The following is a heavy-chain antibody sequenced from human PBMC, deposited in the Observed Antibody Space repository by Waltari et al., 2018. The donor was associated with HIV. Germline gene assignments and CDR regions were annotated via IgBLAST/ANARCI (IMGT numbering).Heavy chain of an antibody. CDR1: GGSISSYY. D-gene: IGHD3-10*01. CDR2: IYYSGST. Sequence: QVQLQESGPGLVKPSETLSLTCTVSGGSISSYYWSWIRQPPGKGLEWIGYIYYSGSTNYNPSLKSRVTISVDTSKNQFSLKLSSVTAADTAVYYCARGTLPHDAGGSWGQGTLVTVSS. J-gene: IGHJ4*02. CDR3: ARGTLPHDAGGS. V-gene: IGHV4-59*01.